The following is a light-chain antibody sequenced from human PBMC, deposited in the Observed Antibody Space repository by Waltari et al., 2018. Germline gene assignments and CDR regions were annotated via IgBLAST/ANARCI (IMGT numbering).Light chain of an antibody. CDR3: LQRSLWPWT. V-gene: IGKV3-11*01. Sequence: IVLTQSPATLSLSPGERATLSCRASQTVSTYLAWFQQKPGQAPRLLIYDAYNRAPGIPARFSGSGSGTDFSLTISSLEPEDFAVYYCLQRSLWPWTFGQGTKVAVK. J-gene: IGKJ1*01. CDR1: QTVSTY. CDR2: DAY.